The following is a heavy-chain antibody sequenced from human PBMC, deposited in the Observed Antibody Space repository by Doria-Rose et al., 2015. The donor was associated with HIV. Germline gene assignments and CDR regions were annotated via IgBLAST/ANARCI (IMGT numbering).Heavy chain of an antibody. V-gene: IGHV2-26*01. J-gene: IGHJ4*02. CDR3: ARIKSSRWYHKYYFDF. D-gene: IGHD6-13*01. CDR2: IFSDDER. CDR1: GVSLSSPGMG. Sequence: SGPVLVKPTETLTLTCTVSGVSLSSPGMGVSWIRQPPGKALEWLANIFSDDERSYKSSLKSRLTIPRGTSKSQVVLTMPDMDPVDTATYYCARIKSSRWYHKYYFDFWGQGTLVIVSA.